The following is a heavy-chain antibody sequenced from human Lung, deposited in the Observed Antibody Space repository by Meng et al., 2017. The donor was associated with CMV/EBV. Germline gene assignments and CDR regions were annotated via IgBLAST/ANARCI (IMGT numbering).Heavy chain of an antibody. CDR1: GYTFSGYY. Sequence: ASVKVSCKALGYTFSGYYIHWVRQAPGQGLEWMGWINPNSGDTYFTQKFQDSVTVTRDTSISTVYMELRRLRSDDTAMYYCARSRVGGRGGVCADWGPGNXLNVSS. V-gene: IGHV1-2*02. D-gene: IGHD1-26*01. J-gene: IGHJ4*02. CDR2: INPNSGDT. CDR3: ARSRVGGRGGVCAD.